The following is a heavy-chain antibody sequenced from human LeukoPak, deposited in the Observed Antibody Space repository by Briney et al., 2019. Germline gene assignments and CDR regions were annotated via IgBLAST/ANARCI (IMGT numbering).Heavy chain of an antibody. CDR1: GYTFSDYF. J-gene: IGHJ5*02. Sequence: ASVKVSCKASGYTFSDYFIHWVRQAPGQGLEWMGWIIPKSGATNYAQRFRDRVTVTSDTSTAYMDLSRLTSDDTAVYYCARDTMAWELQRYNWFDPWGQGTLVTVSS. D-gene: IGHD1-26*01. V-gene: IGHV1-2*02. CDR3: ARDTMAWELQRYNWFDP. CDR2: IIPKSGAT.